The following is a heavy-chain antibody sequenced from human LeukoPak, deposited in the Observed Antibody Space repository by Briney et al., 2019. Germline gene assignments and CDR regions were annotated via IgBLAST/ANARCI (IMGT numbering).Heavy chain of an antibody. CDR3: ARPRRPRLGYCSSTSCPAGRRDAFDI. J-gene: IGHJ3*02. Sequence: PSETLSLTCAVSGYSISSGYYWGWIRQPPGKGLEWIGSIYHSGSTYYNPSLKSRVTISVDTSKNQFSLKLSSVTAADTAVYYCARPRRPRLGYCSSTSCPAGRRDAFDIWGQGTMVTVSS. CDR1: GYSISSGYY. V-gene: IGHV4-38-2*01. CDR2: IYHSGST. D-gene: IGHD2-2*01.